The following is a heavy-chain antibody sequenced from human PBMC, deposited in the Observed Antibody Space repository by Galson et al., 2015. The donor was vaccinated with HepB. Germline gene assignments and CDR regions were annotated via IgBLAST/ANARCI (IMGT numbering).Heavy chain of an antibody. Sequence: SLRLSCAASGFTFSTYAMHWVRQAPGKGLEWVAVISYDGSNKYYADSVKGRFTISGDNSKNTLYLQMNTLRAEDTAVYYCARDESSGWYGRASYFDYWGQGTLVTVSS. D-gene: IGHD6-19*01. J-gene: IGHJ4*02. CDR1: GFTFSTYA. V-gene: IGHV3-30-3*01. CDR2: ISYDGSNK. CDR3: ARDESSGWYGRASYFDY.